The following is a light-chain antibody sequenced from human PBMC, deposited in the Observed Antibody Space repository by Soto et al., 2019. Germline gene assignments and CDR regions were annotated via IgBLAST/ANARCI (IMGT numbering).Light chain of an antibody. CDR2: DAT. CDR1: QNIRSY. J-gene: IGKJ1*01. CDR3: QQSFITPRS. Sequence: DIRMIQSPSSLSASVGDRVTISCRASQNIRSYVNWYQHKAGKAPKLLIHDATTLQSGVPSRFSGSGSGTDFTLTITSLQPEDFAIYYCQQSFITPRSFGQGTKVDIK. V-gene: IGKV1-39*01.